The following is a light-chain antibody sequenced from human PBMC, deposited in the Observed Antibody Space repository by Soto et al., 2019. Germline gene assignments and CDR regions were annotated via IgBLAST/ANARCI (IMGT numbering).Light chain of an antibody. J-gene: IGKJ4*01. CDR1: QSISSW. CDR3: QQYNSYIT. Sequence: DIQMTQSPSTLSASVGDRVTITCRASQSISSWLAWYQEKPGKAPKLQIYDASSLESGVPARFSGCGSGTEVTLTISSLQHDDFAIYYCQQYNSYITFGGGTKVEIK. V-gene: IGKV1-5*01. CDR2: DAS.